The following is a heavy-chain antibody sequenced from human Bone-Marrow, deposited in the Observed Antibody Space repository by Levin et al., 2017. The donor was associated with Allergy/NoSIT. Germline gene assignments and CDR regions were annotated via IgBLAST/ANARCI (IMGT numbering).Heavy chain of an antibody. D-gene: IGHD5-12*01. V-gene: IGHV3-49*04. CDR1: EYT. CDR3: AREIHAYSGYYFDY. CDR2: IRPQAYGGTT. Sequence: EYTMSWVRQAPGKGLEWVGFIRPQAYGGTTEIAASVQGRFTISRDDSKGCTYLQMNSLKSEDTAVYYCAREIHAYSGYYFDYWGQGTLVTVSS. J-gene: IGHJ4*02.